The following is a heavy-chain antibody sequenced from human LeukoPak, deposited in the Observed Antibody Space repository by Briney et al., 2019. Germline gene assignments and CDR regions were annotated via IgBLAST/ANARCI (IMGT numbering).Heavy chain of an antibody. CDR2: IKSKTDGGTT. D-gene: IGHD3-9*01. Sequence: GGSLRLSCAASGFTFSNAWMSWVRQAPGKGLEWVGRIKSKTDGGTTDYAAPVKGRFTISRDDSKNTLYLQMNSLKTEDTAVYYCTTDLNYDILTGYYSYYFDYWGQGTMVTVSS. CDR3: TTDLNYDILTGYYSYYFDY. J-gene: IGHJ4*02. V-gene: IGHV3-15*01. CDR1: GFTFSNAW.